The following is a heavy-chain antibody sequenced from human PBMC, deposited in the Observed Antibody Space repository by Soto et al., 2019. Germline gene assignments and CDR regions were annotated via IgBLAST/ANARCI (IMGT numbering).Heavy chain of an antibody. CDR2: ISYDGSNK. CDR3: AKEVPSSSWYNYYYYYGMDV. V-gene: IGHV3-30*18. J-gene: IGHJ6*02. CDR1: GFTFSSYG. Sequence: QVQLVESGGGVVQPGRSLRLSCAASGFTFSSYGMHWVRQAPGKGLEWVAVISYDGSNKYYADSVKGRFTISRDNSKNTLYVQMNSLRAEDTAVYYCAKEVPSSSWYNYYYYYGMDVWGQGTTVTVSS. D-gene: IGHD6-13*01.